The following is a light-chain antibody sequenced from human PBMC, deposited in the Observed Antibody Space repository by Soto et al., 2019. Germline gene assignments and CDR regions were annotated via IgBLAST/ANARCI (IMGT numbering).Light chain of an antibody. CDR3: QQYGNSLT. CDR1: QSVSSSY. V-gene: IGKV3-20*01. J-gene: IGKJ4*01. Sequence: EIEMTQSPGTLSLSPGERATISCRASQSVSSSYSAWYQQQPDQAPSLIIYGASSRATGIPERFSGSGSGKDFPLTISRLEPEDVAVYCYQQYGNSLTFGEGTKVEIK. CDR2: GAS.